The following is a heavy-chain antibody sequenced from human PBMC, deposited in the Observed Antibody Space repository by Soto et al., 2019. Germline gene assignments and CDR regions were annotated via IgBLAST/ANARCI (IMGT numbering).Heavy chain of an antibody. J-gene: IGHJ5*02. CDR2: ISGSGGST. Sequence: PGWALRLFCAASGFTFNNYAMNWVRQAPGKGLEGVSAISGSGGSTNYADSVKGRFTISRDNSKNTLYLQMNTLRAEDTAVYYCAKDAGDFWSWLFRLNYFDPWVQGTQVTDSS. D-gene: IGHD3-3*01. CDR1: GFTFNNYA. V-gene: IGHV3-23*01. CDR3: AKDAGDFWSWLFRLNYFDP.